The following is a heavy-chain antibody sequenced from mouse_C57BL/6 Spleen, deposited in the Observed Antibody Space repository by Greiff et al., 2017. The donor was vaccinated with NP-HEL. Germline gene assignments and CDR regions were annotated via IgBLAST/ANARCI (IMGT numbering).Heavy chain of an antibody. J-gene: IGHJ3*01. CDR2: IYPGDGDT. Sequence: VQLQQSGPELVKPGASVKISCKASGYAFSSSWMNWVKQRPGKGLEWIGRIYPGDGDTNYNGKFKGKATLTADKSSSTAYMQLSSLTSEDSAVYFCARGAMVTTGFASSGEGTLVTVSA. D-gene: IGHD2-2*01. V-gene: IGHV1-82*01. CDR3: ARGAMVTTGFAS. CDR1: GYAFSSSW.